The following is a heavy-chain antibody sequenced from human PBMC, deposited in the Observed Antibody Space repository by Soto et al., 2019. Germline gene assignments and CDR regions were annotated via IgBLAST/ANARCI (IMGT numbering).Heavy chain of an antibody. CDR1: GFSISSSNW. CDR2: IYHSGST. D-gene: IGHD3-10*01. CDR3: ARERRDITMVRGVIIPLSWFDP. Sequence: SETLSLTGAVTGFSISSSNWWSWVRHPPGKGLEWIGEIYHSGSTNYNPSLKSLVTISVDKSKNQFSLKLSSVTAADTAVYYCARERRDITMVRGVIIPLSWFDPWGQGTLVTVS. J-gene: IGHJ5*02. V-gene: IGHV4-4*02.